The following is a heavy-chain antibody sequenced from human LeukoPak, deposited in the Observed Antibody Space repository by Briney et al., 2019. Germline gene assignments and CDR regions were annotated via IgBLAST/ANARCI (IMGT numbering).Heavy chain of an antibody. Sequence: SETLSLTCAVYGGSFSGYYWSWIRQPPGKGLEWIGEINHSGSTNYNPSLKSRVTILVDTSKNQFSLKLSSVTAADTAVYYCATPHYDSSGYYNYWGQGTLVTVSS. J-gene: IGHJ4*02. CDR3: ATPHYDSSGYYNY. D-gene: IGHD3-22*01. CDR2: INHSGST. V-gene: IGHV4-34*01. CDR1: GGSFSGYY.